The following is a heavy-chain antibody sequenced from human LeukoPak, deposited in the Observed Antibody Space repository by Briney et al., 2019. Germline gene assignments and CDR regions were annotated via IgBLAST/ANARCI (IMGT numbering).Heavy chain of an antibody. CDR2: INGDGTST. CDR1: GFTFTSYW. Sequence: PGGSLRLSCAASGFTFTSYWMHWVRQAPGKGLVWVSRINGDGTSTEYADSVEGRFTISRDNAKNTLFLQMNSLRADDTAVYYCIRTALTGDIWGQGALVTVSS. J-gene: IGHJ4*02. CDR3: IRTALTGDI. V-gene: IGHV3-74*03. D-gene: IGHD7-27*01.